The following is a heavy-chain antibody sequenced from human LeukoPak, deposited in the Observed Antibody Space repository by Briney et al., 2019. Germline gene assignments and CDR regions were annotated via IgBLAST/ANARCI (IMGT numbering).Heavy chain of an antibody. J-gene: IGHJ4*02. Sequence: GGSLRLSCAASGFTSSSYSMNWVRQAPGKGLEWVSSISSSSSYIYYADSVKGRFTISRDNAKNSLYLQMDSLRAEDTAVYYCARVDGSLFAYFDYWGQGTLVTVSS. D-gene: IGHD2-15*01. CDR2: ISSSSSYI. CDR3: ARVDGSLFAYFDY. CDR1: GFTSSSYS. V-gene: IGHV3-21*01.